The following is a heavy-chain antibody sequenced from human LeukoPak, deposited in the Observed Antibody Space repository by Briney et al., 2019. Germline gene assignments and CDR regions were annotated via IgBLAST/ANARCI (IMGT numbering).Heavy chain of an antibody. CDR3: ARRSSSWCAGPFDY. CDR2: INHSGST. CDR1: GGSFSGYY. Sequence: SETLSLTCAVYGGSFSGYYWSWIRQPPGKGLEWIGEINHSGSTNYNPSLKSRVTISVDTSKNQFSLKLSSVTAADTAVYYCARRSSSWCAGPFDYWGQGTLVTVSS. D-gene: IGHD6-13*01. V-gene: IGHV4-34*01. J-gene: IGHJ4*02.